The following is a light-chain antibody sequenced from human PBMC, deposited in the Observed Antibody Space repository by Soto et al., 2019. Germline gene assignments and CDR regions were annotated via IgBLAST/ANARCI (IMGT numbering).Light chain of an antibody. Sequence: KATLSCRASQSVSGNYLAWYQHQPGRPPRMLINAASDRVPGIPDRFVGSGSGTDFTLNITRLEPDDFAVYYCQQYSRSPYAFGPGTKLEVK. CDR3: QQYSRSPYA. CDR2: AAS. V-gene: IGKV3-20*01. CDR1: QSVSGNY. J-gene: IGKJ1*01.